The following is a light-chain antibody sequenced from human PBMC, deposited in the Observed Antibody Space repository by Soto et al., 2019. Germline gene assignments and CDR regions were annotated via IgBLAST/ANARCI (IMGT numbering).Light chain of an antibody. CDR3: SSYTTSNTGV. J-gene: IGLJ3*02. V-gene: IGLV2-14*03. Sequence: QSVLTQPASVSGSPGQSITISCTGSSNDVGAFNYVSWYRHSPGEAPKVLIRGVSIRPSGVSIRFSASKSANTASLTISGLQAEDEALYYCSSYTTSNTGVFGGGTKVTVL. CDR1: SNDVGAFNY. CDR2: GVS.